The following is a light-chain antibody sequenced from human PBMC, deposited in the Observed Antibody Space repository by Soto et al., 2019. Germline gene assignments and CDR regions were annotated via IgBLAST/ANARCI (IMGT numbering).Light chain of an antibody. CDR2: DAS. CDR3: QQRSNWPL. J-gene: IGKJ4*01. CDR1: QSISNS. V-gene: IGKV3-11*01. Sequence: ETVLTQSPATLSLSPGERATLSCRASQSISNSLAWYQHKPGQAPRLLTYDASNRATGIPARFSGSGSGTDFTLTISSLEPEDFAVYYCQQRSNWPLFGGGTKVEIE.